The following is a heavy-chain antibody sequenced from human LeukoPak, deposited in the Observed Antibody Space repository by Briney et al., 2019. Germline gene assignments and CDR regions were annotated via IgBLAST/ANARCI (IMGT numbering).Heavy chain of an antibody. V-gene: IGHV3-48*04. D-gene: IGHD2-15*01. CDR2: ISSSSNTI. CDR3: ARDIEARFDY. CDR1: GFTFSSYS. J-gene: IGHJ4*02. Sequence: GGSLRLSCAASGFTFSSYSMDWVRQAPGKGLEWVSYISSSSNTIYYADSVKGRFTISRDNAKNSLYLQMNSLRAEDTAVYYCARDIEARFDYWGQGTLVTVSS.